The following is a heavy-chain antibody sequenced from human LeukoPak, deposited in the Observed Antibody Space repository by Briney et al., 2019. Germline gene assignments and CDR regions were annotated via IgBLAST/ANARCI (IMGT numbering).Heavy chain of an antibody. J-gene: IGHJ4*02. D-gene: IGHD4-17*01. CDR3: ARGFYGDY. Sequence: ASVKVSCKASGHTFTGYYIHWVRQAPGQGLEWMGWINPDSGGTNYAQRFQDWVTMTRDTSISTAYMELSRLKSDDTAVYYCARGFYGDYWGQGTLVTVSS. CDR2: INPDSGGT. CDR1: GHTFTGYY. V-gene: IGHV1-2*04.